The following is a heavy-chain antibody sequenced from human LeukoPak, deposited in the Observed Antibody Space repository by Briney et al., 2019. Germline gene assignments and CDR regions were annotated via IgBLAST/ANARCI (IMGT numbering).Heavy chain of an antibody. D-gene: IGHD2-15*01. V-gene: IGHV4-59*01. CDR3: ARAPVVAAPYFDY. CDR1: GGSISSYY. J-gene: IGHJ4*02. Sequence: PSETLSLTCTVSGGSISSYYWSWIRQPPGKGLEWIGYICYSGSTNYNPSLKSRVTISVDTSKNQFSLKLSSVTAADTAVYYCARAPVVAAPYFDYWGQGTLVTVSS. CDR2: ICYSGST.